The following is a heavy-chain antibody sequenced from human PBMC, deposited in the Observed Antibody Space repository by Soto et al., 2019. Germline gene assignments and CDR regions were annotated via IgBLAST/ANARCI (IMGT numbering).Heavy chain of an antibody. CDR1: GSSISDEYH. CDR3: ARQPKVTMTRRFFDS. D-gene: IGHD4-17*01. Sequence: SETLSLTCTVSGSSISDEYHWTWIRQSPAKGLEWIGYISYTGTTYYNPSLKSRVTISGDTSKNQFSLRMASVTAADTAVYYCARQPKVTMTRRFFDSWGQGSVVTVSS. CDR2: ISYTGTT. J-gene: IGHJ4*02. V-gene: IGHV4-30-4*01.